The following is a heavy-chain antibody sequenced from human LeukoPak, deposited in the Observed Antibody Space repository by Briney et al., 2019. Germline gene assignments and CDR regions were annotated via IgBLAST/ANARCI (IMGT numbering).Heavy chain of an antibody. CDR2: INPSGGST. D-gene: IGHD6-6*01. CDR3: ARRVVRGNWFDP. Sequence: ASVKVSCKASGYTFTNNYMHWVRQAPGQGLEWMGIINPSGGSTSYAQKFQGRVTMTRDMSTSTVYMELSSLRSEDTAVYYCARRVVRGNWFDPWGQGTLVTVSS. J-gene: IGHJ5*02. CDR1: GYTFTNNY. V-gene: IGHV1-46*01.